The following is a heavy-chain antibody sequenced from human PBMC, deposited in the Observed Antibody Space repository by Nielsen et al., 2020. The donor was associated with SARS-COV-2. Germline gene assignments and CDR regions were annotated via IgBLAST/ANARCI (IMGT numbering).Heavy chain of an antibody. D-gene: IGHD6-19*01. J-gene: IGHJ4*02. CDR2: ISYDGSNK. V-gene: IGHV3-30*18. Sequence: GGSLRLSCAASGFTFSSYGMQWVRQAPGKGLEWVAVISYDGSNKYYADSVKGRFTISRDNSKNTLYLQMNSLRAEDTAVYYCAKARWEWLVYGLDYWGQGTLVTVSS. CDR1: GFTFSSYG. CDR3: AKARWEWLVYGLDY.